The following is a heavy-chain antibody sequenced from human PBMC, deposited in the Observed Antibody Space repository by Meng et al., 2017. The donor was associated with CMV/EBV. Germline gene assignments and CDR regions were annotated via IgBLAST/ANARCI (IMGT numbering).Heavy chain of an antibody. Sequence: GESLKISCAASRFTVSSYYMSWVRQAPGKGLEWVSVIYSGGSTYYADSVKGRFTISRDNSKNTLYLQMNSLRAEDTAVYHCARDGPYGDPLHYWDQGTLVTVSS. V-gene: IGHV3-66*02. CDR3: ARDGPYGDPLHY. CDR2: IYSGGST. D-gene: IGHD4-17*01. J-gene: IGHJ4*02. CDR1: RFTVSSYY.